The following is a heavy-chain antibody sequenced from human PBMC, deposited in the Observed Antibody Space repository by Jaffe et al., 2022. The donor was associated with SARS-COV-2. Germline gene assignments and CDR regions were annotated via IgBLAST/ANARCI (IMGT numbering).Heavy chain of an antibody. CDR1: GGSISGSSYY. V-gene: IGHV4-39*01. D-gene: IGHD3-22*01. Sequence: QLQLQESGPGLVKPSETLSLTCTVSGGSISGSSYYWGWIRRPPGKGLEWIGNIYYSGSTHYNPSLKSRVTISVDTSKNQFSLKVSSVTAADTAVYYCARQLDYYDTSGFHSFSYYYMDVWGKGTTVTVSS. CDR3: ARQLDYYDTSGFHSFSYYYMDV. CDR2: IYYSGST. J-gene: IGHJ6*03.